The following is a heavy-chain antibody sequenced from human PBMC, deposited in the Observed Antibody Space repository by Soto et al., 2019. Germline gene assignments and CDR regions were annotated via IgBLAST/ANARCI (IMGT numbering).Heavy chain of an antibody. CDR3: IRGGSSHHYDY. D-gene: IGHD1-26*01. Sequence: EVQLVESGGGLVQPGGSLKLSCAASGFIFSGSAVHWVRQASGKGLEWVGRILSKAGNYATAYPASMKGRFTISRDDSEKTDFLEMNSLKTEDTAVYYFIRGGSSHHYDYWGPGTLRGVSS. V-gene: IGHV3-73*01. J-gene: IGHJ4*02. CDR1: GFIFSGSA. CDR2: ILSKAGNYAT.